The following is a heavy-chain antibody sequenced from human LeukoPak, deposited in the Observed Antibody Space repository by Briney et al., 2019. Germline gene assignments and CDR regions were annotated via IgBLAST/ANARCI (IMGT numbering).Heavy chain of an antibody. J-gene: IGHJ4*02. CDR2: ISNSSSYI. D-gene: IGHD2-2*01. CDR3: AADSNPGCSSTSCDGGL. CDR1: GFTFSSYS. Sequence: GGSLRLSCAASGFTFSSYSMNWVRQAPGKGLEWVSSISNSSSYIYYADSGKRRFTISRDNAKNALYLQMNRLRAEDTDVYYCAADSNPGCSSTSCDGGLWGQGTLVTV. V-gene: IGHV3-21*01.